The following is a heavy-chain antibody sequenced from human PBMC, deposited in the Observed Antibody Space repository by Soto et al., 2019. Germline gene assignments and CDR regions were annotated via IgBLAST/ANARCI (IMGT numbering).Heavy chain of an antibody. CDR3: TKDPGGDY. CDR1: GFIFRSYG. J-gene: IGHJ4*02. Sequence: QVQLVESGGGVVQPGRSLRLSCAASGFIFRSYGLHWVRQAPGKGLEWVAAISYHGSNTYYADSVKGRFTVSRDNSKNTLFLLMNSLRIEDTAVYFCTKDPGGDYWGQGTLVTVSS. CDR2: ISYHGSNT. V-gene: IGHV3-30*18. D-gene: IGHD3-16*01.